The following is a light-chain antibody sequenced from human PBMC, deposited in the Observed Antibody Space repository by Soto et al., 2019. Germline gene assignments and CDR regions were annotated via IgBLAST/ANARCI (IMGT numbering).Light chain of an antibody. CDR3: QSYDSFLSGHV. CDR2: NDI. Sequence: QSVLTQPPSVSGAPGLRVTISCTGSNSNIGAGYDVHWYQQLPGTAPKLLIYNDIKRPSGVPDRFSGSKSGTSASLAITGLQAEDEADYYCQSYDSFLSGHVFGPGTKLTVL. CDR1: NSNIGAGYD. J-gene: IGLJ1*01. V-gene: IGLV1-40*01.